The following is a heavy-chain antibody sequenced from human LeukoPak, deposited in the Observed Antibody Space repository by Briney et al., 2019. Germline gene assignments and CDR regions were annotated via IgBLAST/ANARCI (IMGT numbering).Heavy chain of an antibody. D-gene: IGHD6-13*01. Sequence: GGSLRLSCAASGFTFSSYAMSWVRQAPGKGLEWVSAISGSGGSTYYADSVKGRFTISRDNSKSTLYLQMNSLRAEDTAIYYCAKGSDGSNWSQNPYYFDYWGQGTLVTVSS. CDR2: ISGSGGST. V-gene: IGHV3-23*01. CDR1: GFTFSSYA. J-gene: IGHJ4*02. CDR3: AKGSDGSNWSQNPYYFDY.